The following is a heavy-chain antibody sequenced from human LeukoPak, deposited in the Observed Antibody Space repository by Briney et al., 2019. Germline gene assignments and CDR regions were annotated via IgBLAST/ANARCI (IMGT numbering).Heavy chain of an antibody. CDR1: GGSFSGYY. CDR2: INHSGST. J-gene: IGHJ4*02. Sequence: SETLSLTCAVYGGSFSGYYWSWIRQPPGKGLEWIGEINHSGSTNYNPSLKSRVTISVDTSKNQFSLKLCSVTAADTAVYYCARMGLIVATIYFDYWGQGTLVTVSS. CDR3: ARMGLIVATIYFDY. D-gene: IGHD5-12*01. V-gene: IGHV4-34*01.